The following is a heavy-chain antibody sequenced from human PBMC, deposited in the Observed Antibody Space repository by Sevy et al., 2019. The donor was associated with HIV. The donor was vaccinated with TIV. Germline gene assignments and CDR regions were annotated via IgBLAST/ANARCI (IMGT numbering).Heavy chain of an antibody. V-gene: IGHV3-11*01. Sequence: GGSLRLSCAASGFTFSDYYMSWVRQAPGKGLEWVSYISSSGSTIYYAYSVKGRFTISRDNAKNSLYLQMNSLRAEDTAVYYCARDPTYYDFWSGYYTGWFDPWGQGTLVTVSS. J-gene: IGHJ5*02. CDR3: ARDPTYYDFWSGYYTGWFDP. D-gene: IGHD3-3*01. CDR2: ISSSGSTI. CDR1: GFTFSDYY.